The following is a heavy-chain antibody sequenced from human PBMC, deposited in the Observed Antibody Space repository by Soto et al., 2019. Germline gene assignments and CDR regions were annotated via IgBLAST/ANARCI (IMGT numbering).Heavy chain of an antibody. D-gene: IGHD2-2*01. CDR3: ARLGYCSSTSCYPFDY. J-gene: IGHJ4*02. V-gene: IGHV4-34*01. CDR1: GGSFSGYY. CDR2: INHSGST. Sequence: TSETLSLTCAVYGGSFSGYYWSWIRQPPGKGLEWIGEINHSGSTNYNPSLKSRVTISVDTSKNQFSLKLSSVTAADTAVYYCARLGYCSSTSCYPFDYWGQGTLVTVSS.